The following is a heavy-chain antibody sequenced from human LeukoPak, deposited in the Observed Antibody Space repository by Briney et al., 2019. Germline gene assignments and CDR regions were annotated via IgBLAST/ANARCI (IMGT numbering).Heavy chain of an antibody. CDR1: GDSNTNYY. V-gene: IGHV4-59*08. Sequence: SETLSLTCTVSGDSNTNYYVSWIRQSPGKGLEWIGYIYYSGSTNYNPSLKSRVVISVDTSKNQFSLKLSSVTAADTAVYYCARAPRDSSSSNYMRRFDYWGQGTLVTVSS. D-gene: IGHD3-22*01. J-gene: IGHJ4*02. CDR2: IYYSGST. CDR3: ARAPRDSSSSNYMRRFDY.